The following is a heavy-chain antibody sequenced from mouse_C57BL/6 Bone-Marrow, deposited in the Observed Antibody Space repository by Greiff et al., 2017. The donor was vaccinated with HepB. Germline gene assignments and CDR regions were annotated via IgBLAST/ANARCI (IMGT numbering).Heavy chain of an antibody. V-gene: IGHV1-82*01. D-gene: IGHD2-4*01. CDR2: IYPGDGDT. Sequence: VQLQQSGPELVKPGASVMISCKASGYAFSSSWMNWVKQRPGKGLEWIGRIYPGDGDTNYNGKFKGKATLTADKSSSTAYMQLSSLTSEDSAVYFCARLRLRRYFDVWGTGTTVTVSS. CDR3: ARLRLRRYFDV. CDR1: GYAFSSSW. J-gene: IGHJ1*03.